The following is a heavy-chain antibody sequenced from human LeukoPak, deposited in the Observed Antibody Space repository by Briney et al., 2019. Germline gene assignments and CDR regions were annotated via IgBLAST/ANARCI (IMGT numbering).Heavy chain of an antibody. Sequence: ASVKVSCKASGGTFSSYAISWVRQAPGQGLEWMGGIIPIFGTANYAQKFQGRVTITADESTSTAYMELGSLRSEDTAVYYCAADPDYYYGMDVWGQGTTVTVSS. CDR1: GGTFSSYA. CDR2: IIPIFGTA. CDR3: AADPDYYYGMDV. V-gene: IGHV1-69*01. J-gene: IGHJ6*02.